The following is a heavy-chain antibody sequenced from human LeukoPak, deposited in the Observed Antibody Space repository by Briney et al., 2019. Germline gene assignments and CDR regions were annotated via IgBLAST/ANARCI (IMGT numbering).Heavy chain of an antibody. CDR3: ARRLTQYDCFDP. V-gene: IGHV6-1*01. J-gene: IGHJ5*02. Sequence: SQTLSLTCAISGDSVSSNSVTWNWIRQTPSRGLEWLGRTYYRSTWYNDYAVSVRGRITVNPDTSKNQFSLHLNSVTPEDTAVYYCARRLTQYDCFDPWGQGILVAVSS. CDR2: TYYRSTWYN. CDR1: GDSVSSNSVT. D-gene: IGHD2-2*01.